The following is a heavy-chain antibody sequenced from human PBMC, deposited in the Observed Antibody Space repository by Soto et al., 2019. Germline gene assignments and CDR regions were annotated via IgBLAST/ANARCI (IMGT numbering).Heavy chain of an antibody. Sequence: GESLKISCKGSGYSFTSYWIGWVRQMPGKGLEWMGIIYPGDSDTRYSPSFQGQVTISADKSISTAYLQWSSLKASDTAMYYCARHEAARQGYYYGMDVWGQGTTVTVYS. CDR2: IYPGDSDT. D-gene: IGHD6-6*01. CDR3: ARHEAARQGYYYGMDV. J-gene: IGHJ6*02. CDR1: GYSFTSYW. V-gene: IGHV5-51*01.